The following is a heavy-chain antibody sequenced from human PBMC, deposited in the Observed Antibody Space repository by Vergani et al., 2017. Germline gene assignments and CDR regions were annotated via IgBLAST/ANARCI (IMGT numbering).Heavy chain of an antibody. V-gene: IGHV4-61*02. CDR3: ARDVGEYEKDALDV. D-gene: IGHD4-17*01. CDR1: GGSFRTGGQS. CDR2: IYTSGAT. J-gene: IGHJ3*01. Sequence: QVQPQESGPGLVKLSQTPSLTCTVSGGSFRTGGQSWTWLRQSAGKGLEWIGRIYTSGATNYNLSLRSRAIMSVDASNKQFPLKLTSVTAADTAVYYCARDVGEYEKDALDVWGQGTKVTVTS.